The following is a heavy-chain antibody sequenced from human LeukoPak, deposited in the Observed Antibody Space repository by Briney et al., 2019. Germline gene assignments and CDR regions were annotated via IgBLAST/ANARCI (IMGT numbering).Heavy chain of an antibody. CDR1: GGSISSGDYY. J-gene: IGHJ4*02. Sequence: SETLSLTCTVSGGSISSGDYYWSWIRQPPGKGLEWIGYIYYTGNTYYNSSLKSRLTISIDTSKNQFSLKLSSVTAADTAVYYCATRKYYFDYWGQGTLVTVSS. CDR3: ATRKYYFDY. V-gene: IGHV4-30-4*01. CDR2: IYYTGNT.